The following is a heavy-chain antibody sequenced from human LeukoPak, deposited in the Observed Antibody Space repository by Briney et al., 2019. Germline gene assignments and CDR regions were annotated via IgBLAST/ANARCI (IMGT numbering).Heavy chain of an antibody. V-gene: IGHV3-66*01. CDR3: ARDGYYDSSGYRKHDGFDI. J-gene: IGHJ3*02. D-gene: IGHD3-22*01. Sequence: GGSLRLSCAGAGFTVSTNYMSWVRQAPGKGLEWVSLIYSGGITQYADSVKGRFTISRDNSKNTLYPQMTSLRAEDTAVYHCARDGYYDSSGYRKHDGFDIWGQGTLVTVSS. CDR1: GFTVSTNY. CDR2: IYSGGIT.